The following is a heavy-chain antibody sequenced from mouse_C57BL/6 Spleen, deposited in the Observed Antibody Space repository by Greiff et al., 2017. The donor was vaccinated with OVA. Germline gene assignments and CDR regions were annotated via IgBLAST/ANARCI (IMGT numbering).Heavy chain of an antibody. Sequence: VQLQESGAELVKPGASVKISCKASGYAFSSYWMNWVKQRPGKGLEWIGQIYPGDGDTNYNGKFKGKATLTADKSSSTAYMQLSSLTSEDSAVYFCARAPSYYGSSYDAMDYWGQGTSVTVSS. D-gene: IGHD1-1*01. CDR3: ARAPSYYGSSYDAMDY. CDR2: IYPGDGDT. V-gene: IGHV1-80*01. J-gene: IGHJ4*01. CDR1: GYAFSSYW.